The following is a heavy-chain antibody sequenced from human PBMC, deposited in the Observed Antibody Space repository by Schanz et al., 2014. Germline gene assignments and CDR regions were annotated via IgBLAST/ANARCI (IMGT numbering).Heavy chain of an antibody. V-gene: IGHV3-21*02. CDR3: ARGVARERYSDWLELDY. D-gene: IGHD3-9*01. CDR2: VSSSSTYI. J-gene: IGHJ4*02. CDR1: GFTFSSYG. Sequence: LVESGGGVVQPGRSLRLSCAASGFTFSSYGMHWVRQAPGKGLEWVSSVSSSSTYIFYADSVKGRFTISRDSPKNRLYLQMNSLRPEDSGVYYCARGVARERYSDWLELDYWGQGTLVTVSS.